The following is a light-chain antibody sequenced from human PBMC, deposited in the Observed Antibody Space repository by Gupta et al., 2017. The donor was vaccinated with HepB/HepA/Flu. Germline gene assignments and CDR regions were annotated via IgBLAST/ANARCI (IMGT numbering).Light chain of an antibody. V-gene: IGLV1-40*01. CDR2: GNG. CDR3: QAYDRSLSGWV. CDR1: SSNIGAPYD. J-gene: IGLJ3*02. Sequence: QSVLTQPPSVSGAPGQRVTISCTGSSSNIGAPYDVHWYQQLPGTAPKLLIYGNGIRPSGVPDRFSGSKSGTSASLAITGLQAEDEADYYCQAYDRSLSGWVFGGGTKLTVL.